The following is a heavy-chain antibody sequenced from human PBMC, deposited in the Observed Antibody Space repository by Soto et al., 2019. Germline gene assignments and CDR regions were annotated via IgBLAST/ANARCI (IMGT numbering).Heavy chain of an antibody. V-gene: IGHV3-30-3*01. D-gene: IGHD2-8*01. Sequence: GGPRRLSGGASGLSLRIFPMHWVRQAPGKGPGWVTLKSYDGYNKFYPASEKGRFTISRDNSKSTLYLQVNSLRPEDAAVYYCARDAYTNGGQHCAVNCFDSWGQGTLVTVSS. CDR1: GLSLRIFP. CDR3: ARDAYTNGGQHCAVNCFDS. CDR2: KSYDGYNK. J-gene: IGHJ5*01.